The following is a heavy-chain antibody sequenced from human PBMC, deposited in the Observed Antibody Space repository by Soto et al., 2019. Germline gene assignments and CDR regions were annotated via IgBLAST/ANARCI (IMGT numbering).Heavy chain of an antibody. CDR2: IIPIFGTA. D-gene: IGHD5-18*01. J-gene: IGHJ3*02. V-gene: IGHV1-69*13. CDR3: ARDGYGRAIHPFDREDTGMVLDAFDI. Sequence: SVKVSCKASGGTFSSYAISWVRQAPGQGLEWMGGIIPIFGTANYAQKFQGRVTITADESTSTAYMGLSSLRSEDTAVYYCARDGYGRAIHPFDREDTGMVLDAFDIWGQGTMVTVSS. CDR1: GGTFSSYA.